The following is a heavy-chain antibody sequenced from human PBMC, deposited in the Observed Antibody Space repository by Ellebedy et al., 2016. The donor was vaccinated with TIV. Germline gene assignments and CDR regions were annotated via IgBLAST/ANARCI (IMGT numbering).Heavy chain of an antibody. CDR1: GGSFSNYA. CDR3: ALGYTSGWYVAADN. D-gene: IGHD6-19*01. CDR2: IIPILGIL. Sequence: ASVKVSCKASGGSFSNYAISWVRQAPGQGLEWMGRIIPILGILNYAQKFQGRVTITADISTSTAYMELSSLRSDDTAVYFCALGYTSGWYVAADNWGQGTLVTVSS. J-gene: IGHJ4*02. V-gene: IGHV1-69*04.